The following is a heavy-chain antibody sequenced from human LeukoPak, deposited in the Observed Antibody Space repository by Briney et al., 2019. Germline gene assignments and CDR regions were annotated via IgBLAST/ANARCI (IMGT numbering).Heavy chain of an antibody. CDR2: IYYSGST. J-gene: IGHJ4*02. D-gene: IGHD3-9*01. CDR3: ARLMNYDILTGYYGGIDY. Sequence: SETLSLTCTVSGGSISSYYWSWIRQPPGKGLEWIGYIYYSGSTNYNPSLKSRVTISVDTSKNQFSLKLSSVTAADTAVYYCARLMNYDILTGYYGGIDYWGQGTLVTVSS. CDR1: GGSISSYY. V-gene: IGHV4-59*08.